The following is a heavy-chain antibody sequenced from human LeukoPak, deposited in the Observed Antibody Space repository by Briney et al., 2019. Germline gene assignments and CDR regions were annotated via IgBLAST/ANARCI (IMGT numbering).Heavy chain of an antibody. V-gene: IGHV3-23*01. Sequence: GGSLRLSRAASGFTFSSYAMSWVRPAPGKGLEWVSAISGSGGSTYYADSVKGRFTISRDNSKNTLYLQMNSLRAEDTAVYYCAKDWRAAAVGYGMDVWGQGTTVTVSS. CDR3: AKDWRAAAVGYGMDV. CDR2: ISGSGGST. CDR1: GFTFSSYA. D-gene: IGHD6-13*01. J-gene: IGHJ6*02.